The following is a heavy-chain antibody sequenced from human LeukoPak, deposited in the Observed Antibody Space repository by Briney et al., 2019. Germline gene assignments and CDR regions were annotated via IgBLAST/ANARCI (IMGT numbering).Heavy chain of an antibody. CDR2: IYTSGST. V-gene: IGHV4-4*07. Sequence: KPSETLSLTCTVSGGSISSYYWSWIRQPAGKGLEWIGRIYTSGSTNYNPSLKSRVTMSVDTSKNQFSLKLSSVTAADTAVYYCARSGYYYDSSGYLAYFDYWGQGTLVTVSS. D-gene: IGHD3-22*01. CDR3: ARSGYYYDSSGYLAYFDY. CDR1: GGSISSYY. J-gene: IGHJ4*02.